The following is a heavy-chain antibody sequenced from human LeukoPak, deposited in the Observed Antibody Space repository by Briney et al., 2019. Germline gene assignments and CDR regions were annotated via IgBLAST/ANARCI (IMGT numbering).Heavy chain of an antibody. CDR2: IYYSGST. Sequence: SETLSLTCTVSGGSISSYYWSWIRQPPGKGLEWIGYIYYSGSTNYNPSLKSRVTISVDTSKNQFSLKLSSVTAADTAVYYCARDRVYYYDSSGYWGPADNYYYGMDVWGQGTTVTVSS. CDR1: GGSISSYY. J-gene: IGHJ6*02. D-gene: IGHD3-22*01. CDR3: ARDRVYYYDSSGYWGPADNYYYGMDV. V-gene: IGHV4-59*01.